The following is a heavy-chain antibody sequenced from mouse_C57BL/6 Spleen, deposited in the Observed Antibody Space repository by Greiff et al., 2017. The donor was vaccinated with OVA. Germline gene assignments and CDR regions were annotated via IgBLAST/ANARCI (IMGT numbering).Heavy chain of an antibody. Sequence: QVQLKQSGPELVKPGASVKISCKASGYAFSSSWMNWVKQRPGKGLEWIGRIYPGDGDTNYNGKFKGKATLTADKSSSTAYMQLSSLTSEDSAVYFCVREEGITTVVPKGFDYWGQGTTLTVSS. D-gene: IGHD1-1*01. CDR1: GYAFSSSW. CDR2: IYPGDGDT. V-gene: IGHV1-82*01. CDR3: VREEGITTVVPKGFDY. J-gene: IGHJ2*01.